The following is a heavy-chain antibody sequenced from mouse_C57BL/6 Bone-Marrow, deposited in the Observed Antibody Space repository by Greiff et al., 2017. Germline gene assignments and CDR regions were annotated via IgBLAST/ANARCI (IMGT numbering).Heavy chain of an antibody. D-gene: IGHD2-10*02. CDR3: ARLGVWPH. Sequence: VQLQQSGAELVKPGASVKLSCTASGFNITDYYMHWVKQRPEQGLEWIGRIVPEDGGTKYAPKFQGKATITADTSSNTAYLQLSSLTAEDTAFYYGARLGVWPHWSKGTTVTVSS. CDR2: IVPEDGGT. J-gene: IGHJ2*01. CDR1: GFNITDYY. V-gene: IGHV14-2*01.